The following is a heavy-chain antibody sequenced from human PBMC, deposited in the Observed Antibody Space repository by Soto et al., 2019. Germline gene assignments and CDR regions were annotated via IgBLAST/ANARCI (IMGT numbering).Heavy chain of an antibody. Sequence: GGSLRLSCAASGFTFSSYAMSWVRQAPGKGLEWVSAISGSGGSTYYADSVKGRFTISRDNSKNTLYLQMNSLRAEDTAVYYCAKVRYFDWLPIYYFDYWGQGTLVTVSS. J-gene: IGHJ4*02. CDR3: AKVRYFDWLPIYYFDY. CDR1: GFTFSSYA. D-gene: IGHD3-9*01. CDR2: ISGSGGST. V-gene: IGHV3-23*01.